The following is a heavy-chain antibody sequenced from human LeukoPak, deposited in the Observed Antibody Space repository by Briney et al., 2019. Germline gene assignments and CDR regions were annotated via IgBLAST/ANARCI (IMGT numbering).Heavy chain of an antibody. CDR3: ARAREESDDY. D-gene: IGHD1-26*01. CDR1: GFSVSSNY. CDR2: ISSSGSTI. Sequence: PGGSLRLSCAASGFSVSSNYMSWIRQAPGKGLEWVSYISSSGSTIYYADSVKGRFTISRDNAKNSLYLQMNSLRAEDTAVYYCARAREESDDYWGQGTLVTVSS. J-gene: IGHJ4*02. V-gene: IGHV3-11*04.